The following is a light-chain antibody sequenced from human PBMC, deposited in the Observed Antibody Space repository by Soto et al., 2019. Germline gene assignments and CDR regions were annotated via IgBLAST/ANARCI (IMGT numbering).Light chain of an antibody. CDR1: SSDVGGYNY. J-gene: IGLJ2*01. V-gene: IGLV2-8*01. CDR2: EVD. Sequence: QSALTQPPSASGSPGQSVTISCTGTSSDVGGYNYVSWYQQHPGKAPKLMIYEVDKRPSGVPDRFSGSQSGNTASLTVSGLQAEYEADYYCSSYAGSDRVVFGGGTNHTVL. CDR3: SSYAGSDRVV.